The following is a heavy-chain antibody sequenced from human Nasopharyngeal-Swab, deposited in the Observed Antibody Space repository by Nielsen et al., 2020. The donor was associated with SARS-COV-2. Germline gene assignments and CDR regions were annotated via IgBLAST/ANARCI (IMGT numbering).Heavy chain of an antibody. D-gene: IGHD3-16*01. V-gene: IGHV6-1*01. CDR3: ARDEGAHNS. CDR1: ADSAPNDRVA. CDR2: TYYRSEWYN. J-gene: IGHJ4*02. Sequence: SQTLSLTCPIYADSAPNDRVAWNQLRQSPSRGLAWLGRTYYRSEWYNDYAVSVKSRITIKPDPSTNQFSLQLNSVTPEDTAVYYCARDEGAHNSWGQGTLVTVSS.